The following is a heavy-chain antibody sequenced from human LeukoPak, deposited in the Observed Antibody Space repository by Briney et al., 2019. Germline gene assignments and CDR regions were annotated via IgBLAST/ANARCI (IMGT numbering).Heavy chain of an antibody. CDR3: AKRSGNTTGWFFDF. CDR2: ISGSGDNT. V-gene: IGHV3-23*01. CDR1: GFSFSSYA. Sequence: PGGSLRLSCAASGFSFSSYAMGWVRQAPGKGLEWVSSISGSGDNTYYAESVKGRFTISRDNSKSTLFLQMNSLRAEDSAVFYCAKRSGNTTGWFFDFWGQGTLVTVSS. J-gene: IGHJ4*02. D-gene: IGHD1-1*01.